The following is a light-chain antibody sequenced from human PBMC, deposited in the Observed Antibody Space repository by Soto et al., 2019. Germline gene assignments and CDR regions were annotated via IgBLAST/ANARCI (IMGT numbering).Light chain of an antibody. J-gene: IGLJ1*01. CDR1: TGNVGGYNY. V-gene: IGLV2-14*01. CDR3: SSYTSRSSSTYV. CDR2: DVS. Sequence: QSALTQPASVSGSPGQSITISCTGTTGNVGGYNYVSWYQQHPGKAPKLMIYDVSNRPSGVSNRFSGSKSGNTASLTISGLQAEDEADYYCSSYTSRSSSTYVFGTGTKLTVL.